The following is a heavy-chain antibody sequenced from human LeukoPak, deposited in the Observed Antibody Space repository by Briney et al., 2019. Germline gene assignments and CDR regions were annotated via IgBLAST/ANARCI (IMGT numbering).Heavy chain of an antibody. J-gene: IGHJ4*02. CDR2: IYTSGST. D-gene: IGHD6-13*01. CDR1: GGSISSYY. Sequence: SETLSLTCTVSGGSISSYYWSWIRQPAGKGLEWIGRIYTSGSTNYNPSLKSRVTMSVDTSKNQFSLQLNSVTPEDTAVYYCARESSSWYYPNWGQGTLVTVSS. CDR3: ARESSSWYYPN. V-gene: IGHV4-4*07.